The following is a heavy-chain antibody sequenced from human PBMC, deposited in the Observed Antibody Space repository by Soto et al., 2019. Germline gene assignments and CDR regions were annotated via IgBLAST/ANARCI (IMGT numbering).Heavy chain of an antibody. CDR2: ISAYNGNT. V-gene: IGHV1-18*01. CDR1: GYTFTSYG. CDR3: ARETVGYSYGFLLPPNRGLYYMDV. Sequence: QVQLVQSGAEVKKPGASVKVSCKASGYTFTSYGISWVRQAPGQGLEWMGWISAYNGNTNYAQKLQGRVNMTPDTSTSRAYMELRSLRSDDTAVYYCARETVGYSYGFLLPPNRGLYYMDVWGKGTTVTVSS. D-gene: IGHD5-18*01. J-gene: IGHJ6*03.